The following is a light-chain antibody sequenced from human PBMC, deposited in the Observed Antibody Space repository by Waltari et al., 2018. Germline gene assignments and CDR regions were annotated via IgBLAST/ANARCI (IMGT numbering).Light chain of an antibody. V-gene: IGLV2-23*01. J-gene: IGLJ2*01. CDR2: EGN. Sequence: QSALTQPASVSGSPGQSITISCTGTTSAVGSYNLVSWYQQHPGEVPKLIIYEGNKRPSGVSNRFSGSKSGNTASLTISGLQPEDEADYYCCSYGGASIRIFAGGIKVTVL. CDR3: CSYGGASIRI. CDR1: TSAVGSYNL.